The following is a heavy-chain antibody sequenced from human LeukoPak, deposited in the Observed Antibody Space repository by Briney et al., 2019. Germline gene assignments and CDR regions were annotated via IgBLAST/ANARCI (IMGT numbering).Heavy chain of an antibody. J-gene: IGHJ2*01. Sequence: ASVKVSCKASGYTFTSYGISWVRQAPGQGLEWMGWMNPNSGNTGYAQKFQGRVTITRNTSISTAYMELSSLRSEDTAVYYCAIKRGTTGLDWYFDLWGRGTLITVSS. D-gene: IGHD4-17*01. CDR2: MNPNSGNT. CDR3: AIKRGTTGLDWYFDL. CDR1: GYTFTSYG. V-gene: IGHV1-8*03.